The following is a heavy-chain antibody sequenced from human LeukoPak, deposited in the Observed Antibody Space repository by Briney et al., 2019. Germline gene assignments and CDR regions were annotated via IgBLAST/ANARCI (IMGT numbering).Heavy chain of an antibody. D-gene: IGHD3-22*01. Sequence: PGGSLRLSCAASGFTFSNYAMHWVRQAPGKGLEWVAVISYDESNKYYADSVKGRFTISRDNSKNTLYLQMNSLRAEGTAVYYCARADYYDTSGYYLYYFDYWGQGTLVTVSS. CDR2: ISYDESNK. V-gene: IGHV3-30-3*01. J-gene: IGHJ4*02. CDR1: GFTFSNYA. CDR3: ARADYYDTSGYYLYYFDY.